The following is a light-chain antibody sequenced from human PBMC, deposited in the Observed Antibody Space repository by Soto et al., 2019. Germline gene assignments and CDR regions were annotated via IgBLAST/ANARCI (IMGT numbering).Light chain of an antibody. Sequence: QSALTQPASVSGSPGQSITISCTGTSSDVGSYNLVSWYQQHPGKAPKLKIYEGSKRPSGVSNRFSGSKSGNTASLTISGLQAEDEADYYCCSYAGSVVFGGGTQLTVL. J-gene: IGLJ2*01. CDR1: SSDVGSYNL. V-gene: IGLV2-23*01. CDR3: CSYAGSVV. CDR2: EGS.